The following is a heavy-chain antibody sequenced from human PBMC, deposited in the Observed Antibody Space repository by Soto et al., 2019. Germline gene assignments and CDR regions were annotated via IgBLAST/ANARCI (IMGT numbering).Heavy chain of an antibody. CDR3: AIEVGRSNQFDL. CDR1: GYSFAGYW. D-gene: IGHD6-13*01. V-gene: IGHV5-10-1*01. Sequence: GESLKISCKGSGYSFAGYWITWVRQKPGKGLEWMGRIDPSDSHTYYSPSFRGHVTISVTKSITTVFLQLRSLRSEDTAVYYCAIEVGRSNQFDLWGQGTMVTVSS. J-gene: IGHJ5*02. CDR2: IDPSDSHT.